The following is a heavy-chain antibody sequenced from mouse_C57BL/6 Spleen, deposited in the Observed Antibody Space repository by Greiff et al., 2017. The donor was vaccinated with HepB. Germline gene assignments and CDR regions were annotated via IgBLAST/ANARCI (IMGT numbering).Heavy chain of an antibody. J-gene: IGHJ4*01. D-gene: IGHD1-1*01. CDR1: GFSLSTFGMG. CDR2: IWWDDDK. CDR3: ARIYYYGSSYGDAMDY. V-gene: IGHV8-8*01. Sequence: QVTLKVSGPGILQPSQTLSLTCSFSGFSLSTFGMGVGWIRQPSGKGLEWLAHIWWDDDKYYNPALKSRLTISKDTSKNQVFLKIANVDTADTATYYCARIYYYGSSYGDAMDYWGQGTSVTVSS.